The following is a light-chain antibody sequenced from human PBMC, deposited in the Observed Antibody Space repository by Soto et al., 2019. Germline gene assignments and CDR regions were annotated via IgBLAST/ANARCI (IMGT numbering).Light chain of an antibody. CDR1: QGVSRK. CDR2: GPS. Sequence: DIVMTQSPATLSVAPGERVTFSCRASQGVSRKLAWYQHKPGQAPRLLLSGPSTGATGIPARFSGSGSGTEFTLTISSLQSEDCAISYCQQYHTWPITFGGGTKVEIK. CDR3: QQYHTWPIT. V-gene: IGKV3-15*01. J-gene: IGKJ4*01.